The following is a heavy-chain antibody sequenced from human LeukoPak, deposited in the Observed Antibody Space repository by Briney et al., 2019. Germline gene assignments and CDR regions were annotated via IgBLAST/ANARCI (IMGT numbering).Heavy chain of an antibody. V-gene: IGHV3-23*01. D-gene: IGHD3-22*01. CDR3: AKGHRGYPNTAPAFDI. CDR1: GFTFSRYA. Sequence: GGSLRLSCEASGFTFSRYAMSWVRQAPGKGLEWVSAVSGYGASTTYADSVKDRFTISRDNSKNMLYLQMNSLRGADTAVYYCAKGHRGYPNTAPAFDIWGQGTMVTVSS. J-gene: IGHJ3*02. CDR2: VSGYGAST.